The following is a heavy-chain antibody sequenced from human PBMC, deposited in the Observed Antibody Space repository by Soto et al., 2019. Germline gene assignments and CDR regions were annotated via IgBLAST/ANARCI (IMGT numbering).Heavy chain of an antibody. Sequence: PSETLSLTCTVSGGSISSSSYYWGWIRQPPGKGLEWIGSIYYSGSTYYNPSLKSRVTISVDTSKNQFSLKLSSVTAADTAVYYCARDSNWFYPWGQGTLVPVSS. CDR3: ARDSNWFYP. V-gene: IGHV4-39*02. J-gene: IGHJ5*02. CDR2: IYYSGST. CDR1: GGSISSSSYY.